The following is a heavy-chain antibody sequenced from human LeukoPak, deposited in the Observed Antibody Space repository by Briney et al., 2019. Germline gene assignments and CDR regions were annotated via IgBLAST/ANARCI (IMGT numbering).Heavy chain of an antibody. Sequence: ASVKVSCKASGYSFTTYYIHWVRQAPGQGLEWMGWISAYNGNTNYEQKFQGRVTMTTDTSTSTAYMGLRSLRSDDTAVYYCARDKRSRSGYEAPNWFDPWGQGTLVTVSS. V-gene: IGHV1-18*04. CDR3: ARDKRSRSGYEAPNWFDP. CDR2: ISAYNGNT. J-gene: IGHJ5*02. D-gene: IGHD3-22*01. CDR1: GYSFTTYY.